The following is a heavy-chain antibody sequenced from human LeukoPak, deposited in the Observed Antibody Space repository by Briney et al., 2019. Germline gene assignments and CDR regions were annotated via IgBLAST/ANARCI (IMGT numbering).Heavy chain of an antibody. CDR2: ISTISST. CDR3: AKSPALWLEETGTAFDI. CDR1: GIIVSNNY. V-gene: IGHV3-53*01. J-gene: IGHJ3*02. Sequence: GGSLKLSCAASGIIVSNNYMSWVRQAPGRGLEWVSGISTISSTFYADSVKGRFTISRDNSKNTLYLQMNSLRAEDTAVYYCAKSPALWLEETGTAFDIWGRGTMVTVSS. D-gene: IGHD3-10*01.